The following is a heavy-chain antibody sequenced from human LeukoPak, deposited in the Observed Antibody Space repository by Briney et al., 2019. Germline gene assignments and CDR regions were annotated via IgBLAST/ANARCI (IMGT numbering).Heavy chain of an antibody. D-gene: IGHD3-10*01. J-gene: IGHJ4*02. CDR1: GFTFSGFW. CDR3: ARDYGWSFAN. CDR2: IKYDGSEQ. Sequence: PGGSLRLSCAVSGFTFSGFWMSWSRQAPGKGPEWVANIKYDGSEQYYVDSVKGRFSISRDNTKNLLYLQMNSLRVEDTVVYYCARDYGWSFANWGQGTLVTVSS. V-gene: IGHV3-7*03.